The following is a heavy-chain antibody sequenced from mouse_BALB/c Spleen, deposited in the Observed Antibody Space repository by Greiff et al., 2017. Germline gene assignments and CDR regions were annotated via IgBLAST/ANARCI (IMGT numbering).Heavy chain of an antibody. Sequence: GQLQQPGAELVKPGASVKLSCKASGYTFTSYWMHWVKQRPGQGLEWIGEINPSNGRTNYNEKFKSKATLTVDKSSSTAYMQLSSLTSEDSAVYYCARFGYDGGYFDYWGQGTTLTVSS. V-gene: IGHV1S81*02. J-gene: IGHJ2*01. CDR1: GYTFTSYW. CDR3: ARFGYDGGYFDY. D-gene: IGHD2-2*01. CDR2: INPSNGRT.